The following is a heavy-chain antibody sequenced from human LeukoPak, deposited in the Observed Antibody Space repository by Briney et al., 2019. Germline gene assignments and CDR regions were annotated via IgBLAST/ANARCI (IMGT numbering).Heavy chain of an antibody. D-gene: IGHD5-18*01. J-gene: IGHJ4*02. V-gene: IGHV3-30-3*01. CDR2: ISNDGNNK. CDR1: GFTFNTHT. Sequence: GGSLRLSCVAFGFTFNTHTIHWVRQAPGRGLEWVSHISNDGNNKNYADSVKGRFTISRDNSKGTLYLQMNSLRTDDSAVYYCATTRQGNSRDFDYWGQGTLVTVSS. CDR3: ATTRQGNSRDFDY.